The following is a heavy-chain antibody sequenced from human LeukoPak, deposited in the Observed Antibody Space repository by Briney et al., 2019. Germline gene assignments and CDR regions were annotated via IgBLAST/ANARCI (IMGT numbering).Heavy chain of an antibody. J-gene: IGHJ3*02. Sequence: GSLRLSCAASGFSFSSHSMNWVRQAPGKGLEWIGEINHSGSTNYNPSLKSRVTISVDTSKNQFSLKLSSVTAADTAVYYCASLLSGHGFPNAFDIWGQGTMVTVSS. D-gene: IGHD2-15*01. V-gene: IGHV4-34*01. CDR1: GFSFSSHS. CDR2: INHSGST. CDR3: ASLLSGHGFPNAFDI.